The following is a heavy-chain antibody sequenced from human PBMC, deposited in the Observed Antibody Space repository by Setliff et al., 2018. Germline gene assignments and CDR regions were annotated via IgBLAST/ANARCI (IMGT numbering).Heavy chain of an antibody. D-gene: IGHD4-17*01. Sequence: SETLSLTCSASGDSISTSSYYWGWIRQHPGKGLEWIGYIYYSGSTYYNPSLKSRVTISVDTSKNQFSLKLSSVTAADTAVYYCARDPLTTNRRRAFDIWGQGTMVTVSS. CDR3: ARDPLTTNRRRAFDI. CDR2: IYYSGST. CDR1: GDSISTSSYY. J-gene: IGHJ3*02. V-gene: IGHV4-31*03.